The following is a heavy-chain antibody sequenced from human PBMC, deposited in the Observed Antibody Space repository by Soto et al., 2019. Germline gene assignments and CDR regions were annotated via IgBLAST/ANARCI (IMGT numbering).Heavy chain of an antibody. Sequence: SETLSLTCAVSGGSLSSSAYSWSWIRQPPGKGLEWIGFIYQSGSTYYNPSLKSRVTMSLDRPKNQFSLKLSSVTAADTAVYYCARELLFYESDGFSWDDAFDIWGQGTMVTVSS. CDR2: IYQSGST. CDR1: GGSLSSSAYS. CDR3: ARELLFYESDGFSWDDAFDI. D-gene: IGHD3-22*01. J-gene: IGHJ3*02. V-gene: IGHV4-30-2*01.